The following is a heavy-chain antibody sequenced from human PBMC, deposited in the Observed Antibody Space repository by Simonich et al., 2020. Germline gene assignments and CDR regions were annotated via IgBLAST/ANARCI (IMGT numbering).Heavy chain of an antibody. J-gene: IGHJ4*02. D-gene: IGHD1-1*01. V-gene: IGHV3-21*01. Sequence: EVQLVESGGGLVKPGGSLRLSCAASGFTFSSYSMNWVRQAPGKGLGWVSTMSGSSSYIYYADSVKGRFTISRDNAKNSLYLQMNSLRDEDTAVYYCARANERDYWGQGTLVTVSS. CDR3: ARANERDY. CDR1: GFTFSSYS. CDR2: MSGSSSYI.